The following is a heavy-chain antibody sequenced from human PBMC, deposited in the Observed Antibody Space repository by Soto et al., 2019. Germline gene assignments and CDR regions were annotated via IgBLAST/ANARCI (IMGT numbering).Heavy chain of an antibody. J-gene: IGHJ4*02. V-gene: IGHV2-70*11. CDR1: GFSLSTSGMC. Sequence: GSGPTLVNPPQTLTLTCTFSGFSLSTSGMCVSWIRQPPGKALEWLARIDWDDDKYYSTSLKTRLTISKDTSKNQVVLTMTNMDPVDTATYYCARSQHDRYDILTGSYFDYWGQGTLVTVSS. CDR2: IDWDDDK. D-gene: IGHD3-9*01. CDR3: ARSQHDRYDILTGSYFDY.